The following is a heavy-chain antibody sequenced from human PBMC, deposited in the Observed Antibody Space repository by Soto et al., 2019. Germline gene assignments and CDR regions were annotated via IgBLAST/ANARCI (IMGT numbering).Heavy chain of an antibody. D-gene: IGHD2-21*02. CDR3: ATAIHEVTPFXY. CDR2: FDPEDGET. Sequence: GASVKVSCKVSGYTLTELSMHWVRQAPGKGLEWMGGFDPEDGETIYAQKFQGRVTMTEDTSTDTAYMELSSLRFEDTAVYYCATAIHEVTPFXYWGQGTLVTVSS. J-gene: IGHJ4*02. V-gene: IGHV1-24*01. CDR1: GYTLTELS.